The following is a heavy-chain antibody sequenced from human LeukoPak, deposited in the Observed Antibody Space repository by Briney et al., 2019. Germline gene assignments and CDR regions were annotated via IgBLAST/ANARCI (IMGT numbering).Heavy chain of an antibody. J-gene: IGHJ4*02. CDR3: AKTMYYSPRYSFDY. CDR1: GFTFSTSA. D-gene: IGHD3-10*01. CDR2: ISGSGGGT. Sequence: GGSLRLSCAASGFTFSTSAMSWVRQAPGKGVEWVSTISGSGGGTYYADSVKGRFTISRDNSKNTLYLQLNSLRAEDTAINYCAKTMYYSPRYSFDYWGQGTLVTVSS. V-gene: IGHV3-23*01.